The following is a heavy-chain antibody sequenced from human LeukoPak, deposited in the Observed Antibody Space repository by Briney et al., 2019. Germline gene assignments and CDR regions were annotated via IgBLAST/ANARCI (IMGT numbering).Heavy chain of an antibody. CDR3: ARDFLHSFKGGWFDP. D-gene: IGHD2-15*01. V-gene: IGHV4-4*07. CDR2: IYTSGST. Sequence: SETLSLTCTVSGGSNSSYYWSWIRQPAGKGLEWIGRIYTSGSTNYNPSLKSRVTMSVDTSKNQFSLKLSSVTAADTAVYYCARDFLHSFKGGWFDPWGQGTLVTVSS. J-gene: IGHJ5*02. CDR1: GGSNSSYY.